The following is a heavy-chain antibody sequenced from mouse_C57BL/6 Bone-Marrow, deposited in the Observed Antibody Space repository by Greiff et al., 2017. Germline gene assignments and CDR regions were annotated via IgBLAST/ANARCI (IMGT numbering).Heavy chain of an antibody. V-gene: IGHV5-12*01. CDR2: ISNGGGST. Sequence: EVQGVESGGGLVQPGGSLKLSCAASGFTFSDYYMYWVRQTPEKRLEWVAYISNGGGSTYYPDTVKGRFTISRDNAKNTLYLQMSRLKSEDTAMYYCARVDSSGFAYWGQGTLVTVSA. CDR3: ARVDSSGFAY. CDR1: GFTFSDYY. J-gene: IGHJ3*01. D-gene: IGHD3-2*02.